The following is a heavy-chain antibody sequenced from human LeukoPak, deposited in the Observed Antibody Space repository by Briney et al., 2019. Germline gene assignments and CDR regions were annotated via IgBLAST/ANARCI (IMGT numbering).Heavy chain of an antibody. V-gene: IGHV3-7*01. J-gene: IGHJ3*02. D-gene: IGHD3-10*01. Sequence: GGSLRLSCTASGFTFGDYAMSWVRQAPGKGLEWVANIKQDGSEKYYVDSVKGRFTISRDNAKNSLYLQMNSLRAEDTAVYYCAAPMVRGVSDAFDIWGQGTMVTVSS. CDR1: GFTFGDYA. CDR3: AAPMVRGVSDAFDI. CDR2: IKQDGSEK.